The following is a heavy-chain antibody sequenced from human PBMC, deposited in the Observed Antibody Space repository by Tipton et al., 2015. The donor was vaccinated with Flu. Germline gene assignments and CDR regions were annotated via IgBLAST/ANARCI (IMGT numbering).Heavy chain of an antibody. CDR1: GGYISSQY. CDR3: ARINPIFGVLT. V-gene: IGHV4-59*11. Sequence: GLVKPSETLSLTCTVSGGYISSQYWSWIRQPPGKGLEWIGYIYDSGSTKYNPSLKSRVTISVDTSKNQFSLKLSSVTAADTAVFYCARINPIFGVLTWAQGTLVAVPS. D-gene: IGHD3-3*01. J-gene: IGHJ5*02. CDR2: IYDSGST.